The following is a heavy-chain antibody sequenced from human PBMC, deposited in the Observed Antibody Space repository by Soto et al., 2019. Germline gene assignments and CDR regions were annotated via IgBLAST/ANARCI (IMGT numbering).Heavy chain of an antibody. J-gene: IGHJ6*02. Sequence: ASVKVSCKASGYTFTSYYMHWVRQAPGQGLEWMGIINPSGGSTSYAQKFQGRVTMTRDTSTSTVYMELRSLRSEDTAVYYCARDSRILRYLDWLPYTSGMDVWGQGTTVTVS. CDR2: INPSGGST. CDR3: ARDSRILRYLDWLPYTSGMDV. D-gene: IGHD3-9*01. CDR1: GYTFTSYY. V-gene: IGHV1-46*01.